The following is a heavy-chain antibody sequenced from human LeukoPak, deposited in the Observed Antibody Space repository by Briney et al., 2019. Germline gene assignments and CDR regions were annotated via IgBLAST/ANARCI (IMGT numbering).Heavy chain of an antibody. J-gene: IGHJ4*02. CDR3: AKVITGSGSQ. CDR2: ISDSGGST. V-gene: IGHV3-23*01. D-gene: IGHD1-14*01. CDR1: GLXFSNYA. Sequence: GGSLRLSCAASGLXFSNYAMTWVRKAPGKGLEWVSGISDSGGSTYYADPVKGRFTISRDNSKNTLYLLMNSLRAEDTAIYYCAKVITGSGSQWGQGTLVTVSS.